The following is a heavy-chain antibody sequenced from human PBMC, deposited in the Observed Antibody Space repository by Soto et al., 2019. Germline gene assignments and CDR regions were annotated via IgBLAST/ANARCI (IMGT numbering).Heavy chain of an antibody. CDR3: AKHSRLWPFDF. D-gene: IGHD6-13*01. CDR1: CYTSTSYG. Sequence: GASVKVSCTASCYTSTSYGITWVRQAPGQGLEWMGWISAYNGNTIYTEKFQGRVTMTTDTSTNTAYMELRRLRSDDTALYYCAKHSRLWPFDFWGQGTPVTVSS. V-gene: IGHV1-18*01. CDR2: ISAYNGNT. J-gene: IGHJ4*02.